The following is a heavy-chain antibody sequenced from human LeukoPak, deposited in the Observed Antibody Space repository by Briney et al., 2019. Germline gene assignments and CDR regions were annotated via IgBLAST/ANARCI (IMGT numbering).Heavy chain of an antibody. J-gene: IGHJ4*02. CDR2: ISVSGSPM. CDR3: ATSERSYSASGTFDN. CDR1: GFTFSEYY. D-gene: IGHD3-10*01. Sequence: GGSLRLSCAASGFTFSEYYMSWVRQAPGKGLEWVSYISVSGSPMMYADSVKGRFIISRDNDKNSLYLQMNSLRVEDSAVYYCATSERSYSASGTFDNWGLGTLVTVSS. V-gene: IGHV3-11*01.